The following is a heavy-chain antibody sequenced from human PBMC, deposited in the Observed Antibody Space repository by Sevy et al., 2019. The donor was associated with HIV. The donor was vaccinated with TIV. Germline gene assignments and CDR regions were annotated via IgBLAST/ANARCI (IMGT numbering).Heavy chain of an antibody. Sequence: SETLSLTCTVSGGSISSNSYYWVWIRQPPGKGLEWIGSIYYSGTTYYNPSLKSRVTISIYTSKTQFSLKLSSVTAADTAIFYCARLNYGDYSNYFDPWGQGSLVTVSS. D-gene: IGHD4-17*01. CDR1: GGSISSNSYY. V-gene: IGHV4-39*01. J-gene: IGHJ5*02. CDR3: ARLNYGDYSNYFDP. CDR2: IYYSGTT.